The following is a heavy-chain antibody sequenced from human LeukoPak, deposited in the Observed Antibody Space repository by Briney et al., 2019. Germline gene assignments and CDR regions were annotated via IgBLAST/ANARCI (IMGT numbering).Heavy chain of an antibody. CDR1: GFTFSDHY. J-gene: IGHJ4*02. CDR2: ISNMRNTL. D-gene: IGHD3-16*02. V-gene: IGHV3-11*04. CDR3: ARERITFGRVIVPNYFDS. Sequence: GGSLRLSCAASGFTFSDHYMSWIRQAPAKGLEGVSYISNMRNTLYHADSVKGRFTISRDNAKNSLYLEMSSLRAEDTAVYYCARERITFGRVIVPNYFDSWGQGTLVTVSS.